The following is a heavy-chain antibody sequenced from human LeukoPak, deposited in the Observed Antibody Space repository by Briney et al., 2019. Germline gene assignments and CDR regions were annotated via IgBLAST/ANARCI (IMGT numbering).Heavy chain of an antibody. V-gene: IGHV3-23*01. J-gene: IGHJ4*02. D-gene: IGHD3-22*01. CDR2: ISGSGGST. CDR1: GFTFSSYG. CDR3: AKYYYDSSGYYYVEGVDY. Sequence: GGSLRLSCAASGFTFSSYGMSWVRQAPGKGLEWVSAISGSGGSTYYADSVKGRFTISRDNSKNTLYLQMNSLRAEDTAVYYCAKYYYDSSGYYYVEGVDYWGRGTLVTVSS.